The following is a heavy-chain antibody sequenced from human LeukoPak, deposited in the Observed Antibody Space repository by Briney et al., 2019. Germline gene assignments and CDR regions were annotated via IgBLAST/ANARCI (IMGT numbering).Heavy chain of an antibody. D-gene: IGHD4-17*01. CDR1: GFTFSSYW. J-gene: IGHJ4*02. CDR2: IKQDGSEK. CDR3: ARVYGDYAPFYYFDY. V-gene: IGHV3-7*01. Sequence: GGSLRLSCAASGFTFSSYWMSWVRQAPGKGLEWVANIKQDGSEKYYVDSVKGRFTISRDNAKDSLDLQMNSLRAEDTAVYYCARVYGDYAPFYYFDYWGQGTLLTVSS.